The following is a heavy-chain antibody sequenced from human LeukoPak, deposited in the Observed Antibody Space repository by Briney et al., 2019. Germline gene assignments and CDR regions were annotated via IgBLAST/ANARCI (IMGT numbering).Heavy chain of an antibody. CDR2: IRSKANSYAT. CDR3: TRRRVDYGDYDDNWFDP. D-gene: IGHD4-17*01. Sequence: PGGSLRLSCAASGFTFSGSAMHWVRQASGKGLEWVGRIRSKANSYATAYAASVKGRFTISRDDSKNTAYLQMNSLKTEDTAVYYCTRRRVDYGDYDDNWFDPWGQGTLVTVSS. J-gene: IGHJ5*02. CDR1: GFTFSGSA. V-gene: IGHV3-73*01.